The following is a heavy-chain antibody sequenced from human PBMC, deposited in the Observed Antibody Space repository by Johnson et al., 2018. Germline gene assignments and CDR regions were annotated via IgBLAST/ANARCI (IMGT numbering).Heavy chain of an antibody. D-gene: IGHD3-22*01. CDR2: INSDGSGT. V-gene: IGHV3-74*01. J-gene: IGHJ6*03. Sequence: VQLQESGGGLVQPGGSLRLSCAASGFTFSNYWMHWVRQAPGKGLVWVSRINSDGSGTSYADSVKGRFTISRDNPKNTLYLQMNSLRAEDTAVYYCARSATYDSNGYYPYYYYYYMDVWGKGTTVTVSS. CDR3: ARSATYDSNGYYPYYYYYYMDV. CDR1: GFTFSNYW.